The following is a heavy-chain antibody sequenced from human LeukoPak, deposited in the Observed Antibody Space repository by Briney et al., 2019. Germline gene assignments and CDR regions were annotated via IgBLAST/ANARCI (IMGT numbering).Heavy chain of an antibody. Sequence: SETLSLTCSVSGVSISSYYWGWIRQPPGKGLEWIGSIYYSGSTYYNPFLKSRVTISVDTSKNQFSLKLSSVTAADTAVYYCAGVSGGGGNWFDPWGQGTLVTVSS. V-gene: IGHV4-39*07. CDR2: IYYSGST. D-gene: IGHD3-10*01. CDR1: GVSISSYY. J-gene: IGHJ5*02. CDR3: AGVSGGGGNWFDP.